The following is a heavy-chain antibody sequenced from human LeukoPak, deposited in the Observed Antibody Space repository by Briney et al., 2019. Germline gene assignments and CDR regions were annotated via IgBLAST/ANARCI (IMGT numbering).Heavy chain of an antibody. Sequence: VASVKVSCKTSGYTFSTYDINWLRQAAGQGLELRGWMNPNSANTGFAQKFQGRAAITRDTSTATAYLELSGLTSEDTAVYYCARAIRYQLLSDYWGQGTLVTVSS. V-gene: IGHV1-8*02. J-gene: IGHJ4*02. CDR1: GYTFSTYD. CDR2: MNPNSANT. CDR3: ARAIRYQLLSDY. D-gene: IGHD2-2*01.